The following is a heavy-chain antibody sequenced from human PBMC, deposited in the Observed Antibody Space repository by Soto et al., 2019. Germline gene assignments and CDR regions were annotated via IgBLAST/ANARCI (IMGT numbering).Heavy chain of an antibody. CDR3: ASRLGHYYDSSGYYLNYYYYYGMDV. D-gene: IGHD3-22*01. V-gene: IGHV1-69*13. Sequence: SVKVSWKASGGTFSSYAISWVRQAPGQGLEWMGGIIPIFGTANYAQKFQGRVTITADESTSTAYMELSSLRSEDTAVYYCASRLGHYYDSSGYYLNYYYYYGMDVWGQGTTVTVSS. CDR1: GGTFSSYA. CDR2: IIPIFGTA. J-gene: IGHJ6*02.